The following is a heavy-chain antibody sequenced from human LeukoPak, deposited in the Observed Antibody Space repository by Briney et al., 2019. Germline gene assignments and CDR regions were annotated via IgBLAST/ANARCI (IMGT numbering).Heavy chain of an antibody. J-gene: IGHJ1*01. CDR2: ISAYNGNT. CDR1: GYTCTSYG. V-gene: IGHV1-18*01. CDR3: AREYYYDSSGYYPAFQH. Sequence: GASVKVSCKASGYTCTSYGISWVRQAPGQGLEWMGWISAYNGNTNYAQKLQGRVTMTTDTSTSTAYMELRSLRSDDTAVYYCAREYYYDSSGYYPAFQHWGQGTLVTVSS. D-gene: IGHD3-22*01.